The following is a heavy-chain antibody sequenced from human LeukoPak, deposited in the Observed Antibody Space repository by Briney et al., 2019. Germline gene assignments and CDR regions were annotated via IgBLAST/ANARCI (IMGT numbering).Heavy chain of an antibody. J-gene: IGHJ4*02. D-gene: IGHD5-24*01. V-gene: IGHV4-34*01. CDR2: TNHSGGT. CDR1: GGSFSDYY. CDR3: ARCGGYNYFDDY. Sequence: PSETLSLTCAVYGGSFSDYYWTWIRQPPGGWLEWIGETNHSGGTKYNPSLQSRASISVDTSKNQFSLKLNSVTAADTAVYYCARCGGYNYFDDYWGQGTLVTVSS.